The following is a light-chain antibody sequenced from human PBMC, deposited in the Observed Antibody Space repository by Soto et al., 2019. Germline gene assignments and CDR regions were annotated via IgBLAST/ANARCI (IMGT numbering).Light chain of an antibody. CDR3: QQSFSAPWT. Sequence: DIQMTQSPSSLSASVGDRVTITCRASQSISSYLNWYQQKPGKVPKLLIYAASSLQGGVPSRFSGRGSGTDFTLTISSLQPEGFATYYCQQSFSAPWTFGQGTKVEIK. CDR1: QSISSY. V-gene: IGKV1-39*01. J-gene: IGKJ1*01. CDR2: AAS.